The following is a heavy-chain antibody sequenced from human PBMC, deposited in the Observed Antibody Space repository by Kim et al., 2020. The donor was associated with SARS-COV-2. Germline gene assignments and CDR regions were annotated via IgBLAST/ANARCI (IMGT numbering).Heavy chain of an antibody. V-gene: IGHV3-23*01. Sequence: KGRFTISRDNSQNTLYLQMNSLSAEDTAVYYCAKRGPWGRGSSSGFYFDYWGQGTLVTVSS. CDR3: AKRGPWGRGSSSGFYFDY. D-gene: IGHD6-6*01. J-gene: IGHJ4*02.